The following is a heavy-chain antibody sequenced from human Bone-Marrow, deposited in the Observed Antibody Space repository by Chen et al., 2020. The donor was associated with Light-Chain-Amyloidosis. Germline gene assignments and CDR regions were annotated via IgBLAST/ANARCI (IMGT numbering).Heavy chain of an antibody. CDR3: ARRRDGYNFDY. D-gene: IGHD5-12*01. V-gene: IGHV5-51*01. CDR1: GYTFPNDW. Sequence: EVQLEQSGPEVKKPGEALKIAWKGSGYTFPNDWTGWVRQMPGKGLEWMGVIYPDDSDARYSPSFEGQVTISADKSITTAYLQWRSLKASDTAMYYCARRRDGYNFDYWGQGTLVTVSS. J-gene: IGHJ4*02. CDR2: IYPDDSDA.